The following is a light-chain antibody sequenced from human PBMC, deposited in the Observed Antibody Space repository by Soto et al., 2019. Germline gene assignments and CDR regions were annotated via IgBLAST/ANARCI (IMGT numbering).Light chain of an antibody. CDR2: GAS. CDR1: QSVRSN. CDR3: QQFAGS. V-gene: IGKV3-20*01. Sequence: EIVLTQSPATLSSFPGDRVTLSCRASQSVRSNLAWYQQKPGQAPRLLIYGASTRATGIPARFSGSGSGTDFTLIISRLEPEDFAVYYCQQFAGSFGGGTKVDIK. J-gene: IGKJ4*02.